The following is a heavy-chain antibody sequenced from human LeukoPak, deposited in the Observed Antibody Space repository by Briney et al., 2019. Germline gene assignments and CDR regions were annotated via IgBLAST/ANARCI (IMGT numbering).Heavy chain of an antibody. CDR1: GFTYSNYA. Sequence: AGGSLRLSCAVFGFTYSNYAMTWVRQAPGKGLEWVSSVSGSGGSTYYADSVKGRFTISRDNSKNTLYLQMNSLRAEDTAVYYCAKGGLGCSSTSCFDYWGQGTLVTVSS. CDR2: VSGSGGST. V-gene: IGHV3-23*01. CDR3: AKGGLGCSSTSCFDY. D-gene: IGHD2-2*01. J-gene: IGHJ4*02.